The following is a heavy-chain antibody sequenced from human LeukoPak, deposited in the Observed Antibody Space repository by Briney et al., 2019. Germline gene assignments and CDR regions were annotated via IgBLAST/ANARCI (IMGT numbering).Heavy chain of an antibody. CDR1: GGSFSGYS. Sequence: SETLSLTCAVYGGSFSGYSWSWIRQPPGKGLEWIGEINHSGSTNYNPSLKSRVTISVDTSKNQFSLKLSSVTAADTAVYYCAKIIAARLPDYFDYWGQGTLVTVSS. D-gene: IGHD6-6*01. J-gene: IGHJ4*02. CDR2: INHSGST. CDR3: AKIIAARLPDYFDY. V-gene: IGHV4-34*01.